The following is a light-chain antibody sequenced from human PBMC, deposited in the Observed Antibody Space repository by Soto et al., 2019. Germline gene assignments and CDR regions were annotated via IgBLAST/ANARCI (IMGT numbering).Light chain of an antibody. CDR3: QQSFRFPHT. V-gene: IGKV1-12*01. CDR1: QAINGW. CDR2: VAS. Sequence: DIQMTQSPPSVSASVGDRVTITCRASQAINGWLSWYQQKPGKAPKLLISVASRLESGVPSRFSGSGAGTEFSLPVTSLQPEDFAIYYCQQSFRFPHTFGQGTRLEI. J-gene: IGKJ2*01.